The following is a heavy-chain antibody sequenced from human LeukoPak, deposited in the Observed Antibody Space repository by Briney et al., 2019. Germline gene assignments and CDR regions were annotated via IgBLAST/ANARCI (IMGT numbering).Heavy chain of an antibody. D-gene: IGHD6-19*01. Sequence: GGSLRLSCAASGFTFSSYYMSWVRQAPGKGLEWVAFIRYDGGNKYYADSVKGRFTISRDNSKNTLYLQMNSLRAEDTAVYYCAKDFTIAVAGNPTIGADYWGQGTLVTVSS. CDR2: IRYDGGNK. CDR3: AKDFTIAVAGNPTIGADY. J-gene: IGHJ4*02. CDR1: GFTFSSYY. V-gene: IGHV3-30*02.